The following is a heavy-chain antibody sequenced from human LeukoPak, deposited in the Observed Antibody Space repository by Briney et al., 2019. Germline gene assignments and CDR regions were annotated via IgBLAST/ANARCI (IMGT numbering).Heavy chain of an antibody. D-gene: IGHD2-15*01. CDR3: ARVRGYCSGGSCRGGFDY. CDR2: INPSGGST. CDR1: AYTFTSYY. Sequence: ASVKVSCKASAYTFTSYYMHWVRQAPGQGLEWMGIINPSGGSTSYAQKFQGRVTMTRDTSTSTVYMELSSLRSADTAVYYCARVRGYCSGGSCRGGFDYWGQGTLVTVSS. V-gene: IGHV1-46*01. J-gene: IGHJ4*02.